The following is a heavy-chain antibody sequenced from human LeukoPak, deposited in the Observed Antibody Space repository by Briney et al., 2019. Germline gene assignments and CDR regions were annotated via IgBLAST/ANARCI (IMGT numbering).Heavy chain of an antibody. Sequence: RGSLRLSCAASGFIFSSYEMNWVRQAPGKGLEWVSYISTSDSTMYYADSVKGRFTISRDNAKNSLYLQMDSLRVEDTGIYYCARDLGTHGGYVDPWGQGTLVTVSS. CDR3: ARDLGTHGGYVDP. V-gene: IGHV3-48*03. J-gene: IGHJ5*02. CDR1: GFIFSSYE. D-gene: IGHD5-12*01. CDR2: ISTSDSTM.